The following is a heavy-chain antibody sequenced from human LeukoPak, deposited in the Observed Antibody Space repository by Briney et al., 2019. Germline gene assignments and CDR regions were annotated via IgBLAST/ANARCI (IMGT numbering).Heavy chain of an antibody. CDR1: GGSISGGSYF. V-gene: IGHV4-39*02. D-gene: IGHD6-13*01. CDR2: IYYSGTT. J-gene: IGHJ4*02. CDR3: AREALGYSSSWYPGDY. Sequence: SETLSLTCTVSGGSISGGSYFWGWIRQPPGKGLEWIGSIYYSGTTYYNPSLKSRVTISVDTSKNQFSLKLSSVTAADTAVYYCAREALGYSSSWYPGDYWGQGTLVTVSS.